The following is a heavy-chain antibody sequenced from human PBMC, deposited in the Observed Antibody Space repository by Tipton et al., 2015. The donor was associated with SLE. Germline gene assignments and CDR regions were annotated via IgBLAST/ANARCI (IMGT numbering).Heavy chain of an antibody. CDR2: IYYTGST. D-gene: IGHD5-12*01. Sequence: TLSLTCTVPGDSIISHYWSWIRQPPGKGLEWLGYIYYTGSTNYNPSLKSRVTMSVDTSKNQVSLKLSSVTAADTAIYYCARGNQHSGYDGFDYWGQGTLVTVSS. CDR3: ARGNQHSGYDGFDY. V-gene: IGHV4-59*11. J-gene: IGHJ4*02. CDR1: GDSIISHY.